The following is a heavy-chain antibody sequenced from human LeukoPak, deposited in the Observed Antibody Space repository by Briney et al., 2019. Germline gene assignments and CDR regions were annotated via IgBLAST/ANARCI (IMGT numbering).Heavy chain of an antibody. CDR1: GGTFNNSA. J-gene: IGHJ5*02. V-gene: IGHV1-69*05. D-gene: IGHD4-17*01. CDR2: IMPLFGTA. CDR3: ARDVHADYGSGWFDP. Sequence: SVKVSCKTSGGTFNNSAISWVRQAPGQGLEWLGGIMPLFGTAGYAQKFQGRVTITKDESTRTVYLELTSLTSDDTAVYYCARDVHADYGSGWFDPWGQGTLVSVSS.